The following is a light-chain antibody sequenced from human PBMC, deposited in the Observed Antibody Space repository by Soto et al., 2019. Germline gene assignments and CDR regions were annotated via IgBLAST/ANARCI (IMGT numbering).Light chain of an antibody. CDR2: AAS. Sequence: DIQMTQSPSSLSASVGDRVTITCRASQSISNDLYWYQQKPGKAPKLLIYAASSLQGGVPSRFSGSGSGTDFTLKISRVEAEDVGVYYCMQSIQLPLTFGGGTKVEI. CDR1: QSISND. V-gene: IGKV1-39*01. CDR3: MQSIQLPLT. J-gene: IGKJ4*01.